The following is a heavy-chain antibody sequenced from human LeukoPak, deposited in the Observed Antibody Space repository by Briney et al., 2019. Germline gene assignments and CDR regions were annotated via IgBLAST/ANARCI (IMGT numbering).Heavy chain of an antibody. CDR3: VRDHHRRLYDSQARDTFDI. J-gene: IGHJ3*02. CDR2: ISSSSSTI. D-gene: IGHD3-22*01. CDR1: GFTFSSYS. V-gene: IGHV3-48*01. Sequence: PGGSLRLSCAASGFTFSSYSMNWVRQAPGKGLEWVSCISSSSSTIYYADSVKGRFTISRDNAKNSLYLQMNSLRAEDTAVYYCVRDHHRRLYDSQARDTFDIWGQGTMVTVSS.